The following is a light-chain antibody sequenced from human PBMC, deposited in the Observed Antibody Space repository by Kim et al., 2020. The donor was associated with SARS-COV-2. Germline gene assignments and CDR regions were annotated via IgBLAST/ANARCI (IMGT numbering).Light chain of an antibody. CDR3: QQYGSAPPT. J-gene: IGKJ5*01. CDR2: DAF. Sequence: EIVLTQSPGTLFLSPGDRATLSCRASQSISSNYIAWYQKKPGQAPRLVIYDAFSRATGIPDRFSGSGSGTDFTLTISRLEPEDFAVYHCQQYGSAPPTFGQGTRLEIK. CDR1: QSISSNY. V-gene: IGKV3-20*01.